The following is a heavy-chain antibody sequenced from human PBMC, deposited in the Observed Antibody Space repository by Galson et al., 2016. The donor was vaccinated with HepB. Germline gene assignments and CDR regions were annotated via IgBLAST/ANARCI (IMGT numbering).Heavy chain of an antibody. CDR3: ARKNLGSGLGGRWYFEL. CDR2: TYYRSKWYT. J-gene: IGHJ2*01. V-gene: IGHV6-1*01. D-gene: IGHD3-10*01. CDR1: GDSVSSNSAA. Sequence: CAISGDSVSSNSAAWNWIRQSPSRGLEWLGRTYYRSKWYTDYAASVRSRITFIPDTSKNQFSLQLNSVTAADTAVYYCARKNLGSGLGGRWYFELGGRGSLVSVSS.